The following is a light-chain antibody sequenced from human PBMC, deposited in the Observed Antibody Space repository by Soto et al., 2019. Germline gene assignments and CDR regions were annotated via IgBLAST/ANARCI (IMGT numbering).Light chain of an antibody. CDR3: QQYGDSPPYT. Sequence: EIVLTQSPGTLSLSPGERATLSWRASQRVSSSYLAWYQQKPGQAPRLLIYGASRRSTGIPDRFSGSGSGTDFTLTISRLEPEDFAVYYCQQYGDSPPYTFGQGTKLEIK. J-gene: IGKJ2*01. V-gene: IGKV3-20*01. CDR1: QRVSSSY. CDR2: GAS.